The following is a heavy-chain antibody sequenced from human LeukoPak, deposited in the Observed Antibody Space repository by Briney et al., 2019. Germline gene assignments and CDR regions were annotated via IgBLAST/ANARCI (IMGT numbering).Heavy chain of an antibody. CDR1: GLTFSTYG. Sequence: GGSLRLSCAAHGLTFSTYGMNWVRQAPGKGLEWVSYISSFSNYIYYADSVRGRFIISRDNAKNSLYLQMDSLRVEDTAVYYCAITQDSHDWIDTWGQGTLVTVSS. CDR2: ISSFSNYI. CDR3: AITQDSHDWIDT. D-gene: IGHD4-11*01. V-gene: IGHV3-21*06. J-gene: IGHJ5*02.